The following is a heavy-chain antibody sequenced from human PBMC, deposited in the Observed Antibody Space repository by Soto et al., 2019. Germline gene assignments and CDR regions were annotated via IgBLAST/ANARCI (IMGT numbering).Heavy chain of an antibody. CDR1: SSMGSGGYD. CDR3: ASAGGCYYDSNVTGRGFDY. D-gene: IGHD3-22*01. J-gene: IGHJ4*02. CDR2: IYYSGST. Sequence: SSMGSGGYDGSRIRQHPGERVGWWGYIYYSGSTCYNPSLKSRGTIWVDTSKSQFSLKLSSVTAADTAVSYCASAGGCYYDSNVTGRGFDYWGQGTLVTVSS. V-gene: IGHV4-31*02.